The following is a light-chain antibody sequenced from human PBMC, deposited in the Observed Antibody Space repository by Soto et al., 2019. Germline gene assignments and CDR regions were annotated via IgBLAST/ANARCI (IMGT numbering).Light chain of an antibody. CDR3: QQYSDWPIT. CDR2: GAS. J-gene: IGKJ5*01. V-gene: IGKV3-15*01. CDR1: QSINSN. Sequence: EVLMTQSPSTLSASTGDRATLSCGASQSINSNLAWYQQQPGQAPRLLIYGASTRATAVPDRFSGSGSGTDFNLTITSLQSDDFAVYFCQQYSDWPITFGQGTRLEI.